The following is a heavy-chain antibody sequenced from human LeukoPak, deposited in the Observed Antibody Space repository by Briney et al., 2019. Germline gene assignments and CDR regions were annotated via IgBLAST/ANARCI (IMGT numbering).Heavy chain of an antibody. J-gene: IGHJ3*02. Sequence: SETLSLTCTVSGGSISSYYWSWIRQPAGKGLEWIGRIYTSGSTNYNPSLKSRVTISVDTSKNQFSLKLSSVTAADTAVYYCARDLPKSITMIVVDKTNDAFDIWGQGTMVTVSS. D-gene: IGHD3-22*01. CDR3: ARDLPKSITMIVVDKTNDAFDI. CDR1: GGSISSYY. V-gene: IGHV4-4*07. CDR2: IYTSGST.